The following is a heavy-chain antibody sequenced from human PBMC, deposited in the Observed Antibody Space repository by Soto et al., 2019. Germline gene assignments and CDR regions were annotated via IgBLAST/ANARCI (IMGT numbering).Heavy chain of an antibody. Sequence: EVQLVESGGGLVKPGGSLRLSCAASGFTFSNAWMSWVRQAPGKGLEWVGRIKSKTDGGTTDYAAPVKGRFTISRDDSKNTLYLQKNSLKTEDTAVYYCTTGAGYNWNDGGAFDIWGQGTMVTVSS. D-gene: IGHD1-1*01. V-gene: IGHV3-15*01. CDR3: TTGAGYNWNDGGAFDI. CDR2: IKSKTDGGTT. J-gene: IGHJ3*02. CDR1: GFTFSNAW.